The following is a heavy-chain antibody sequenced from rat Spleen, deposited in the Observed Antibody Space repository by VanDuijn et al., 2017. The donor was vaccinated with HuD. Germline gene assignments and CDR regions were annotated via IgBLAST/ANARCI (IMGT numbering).Heavy chain of an antibody. V-gene: IGHV5S13*01. D-gene: IGHD1-9*01. CDR2: ISIGSGNT. J-gene: IGHJ2*01. Sequence: EVQLVESGGGLVQPGRSLKLSCAASGFTFSSFPMAWVRQAPTKGLEWVASISIGSGNTYYRDSMKGRFTISRDNAKNTLYLQMDSLRSEDTATYYCARRHYGYTDYFDYWGQGVMVTVSS. CDR3: ARRHYGYTDYFDY. CDR1: GFTFSSFP.